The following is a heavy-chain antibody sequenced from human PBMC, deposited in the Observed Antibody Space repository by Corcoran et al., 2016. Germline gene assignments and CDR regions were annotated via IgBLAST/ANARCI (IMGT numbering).Heavy chain of an antibody. Sequence: QVQLQQWGAGLLKPSETLSLTCAVYGGSFSGYYWSWIRQPPGKGLEWIGEINHSGSTNYNPSLKSRVTISVDTSKNQFSLKLSSVTAVDTAVYYCARVQRGSTVVTPGGYFDYWGQGTLVTVSS. J-gene: IGHJ4*02. CDR2: INHSGST. CDR1: GGSFSGYY. V-gene: IGHV4-34*01. D-gene: IGHD4-17*01. CDR3: ARVQRGSTVVTPGGYFDY.